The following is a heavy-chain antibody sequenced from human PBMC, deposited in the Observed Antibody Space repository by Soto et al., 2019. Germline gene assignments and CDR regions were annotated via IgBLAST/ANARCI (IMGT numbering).Heavy chain of an antibody. Sequence: EVQLVESGGGLVQPGGSLRLSCAASGFTVSRNYMSWVRQAPGKGLEGVSVIYSGGSTYYADSVKGRFTISGHNSKNTLYLKMNSERAEDTAVYYFARDGARSGYYLAGYFDLWGRGTLVTVSS. CDR1: GFTVSRNY. J-gene: IGHJ2*01. CDR3: ARDGARSGYYLAGYFDL. CDR2: IYSGGST. D-gene: IGHD3-22*01. V-gene: IGHV3-53*04.